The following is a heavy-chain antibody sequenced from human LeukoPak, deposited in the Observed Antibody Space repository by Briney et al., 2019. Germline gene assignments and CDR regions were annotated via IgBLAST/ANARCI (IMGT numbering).Heavy chain of an antibody. V-gene: IGHV4-59*01. CDR2: IYYSGST. J-gene: IGHJ4*02. Sequence: SETLSLTCTVSGGSISSYYWSWIRQPPGKGLEWIGYIYYSGSTNYNPSLKSRVTISVDTSKNQFSLKLSSVTAADTAVYYCARDICSGGSCYSVYWGQGTLVTVSS. CDR3: ARDICSGGSCYSVY. CDR1: GGSISSYY. D-gene: IGHD2-15*01.